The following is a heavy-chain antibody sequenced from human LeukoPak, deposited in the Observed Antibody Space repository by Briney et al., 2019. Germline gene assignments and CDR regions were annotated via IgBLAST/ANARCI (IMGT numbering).Heavy chain of an antibody. CDR3: ARARLHYYDGSGYYFQYYYFDY. V-gene: IGHV1-46*01. Sequence: ASVKVSCKASGYTFTGYYMHWVRQAPGQGLEWMGIINPSGGSTSYAQKFQGRVTMTRDMSTSTVYMELSSLRSEDTAVYYCARARLHYYDGSGYYFQYYYFDYWGQGTLVTVSS. CDR2: INPSGGST. J-gene: IGHJ4*02. D-gene: IGHD3-22*01. CDR1: GYTFTGYY.